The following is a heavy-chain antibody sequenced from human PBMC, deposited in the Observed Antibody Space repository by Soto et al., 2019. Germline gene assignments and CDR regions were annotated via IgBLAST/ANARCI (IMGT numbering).Heavy chain of an antibody. Sequence: SVTLSLTCTVAGGSISSYYWSWIRQPPGKGLEWIGYIYYSGSTNYDPSLKSRVTISVDTSKNQFSLKLSSVTAADTAVYYCARVGYYDFWSGPYYFDYWGQGTLVTV. D-gene: IGHD3-3*01. J-gene: IGHJ4*02. CDR1: GGSISSYY. CDR2: IYYSGST. V-gene: IGHV4-59*01. CDR3: ARVGYYDFWSGPYYFDY.